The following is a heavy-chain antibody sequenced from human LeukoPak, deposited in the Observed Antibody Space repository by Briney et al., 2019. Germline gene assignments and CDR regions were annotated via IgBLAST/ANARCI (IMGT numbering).Heavy chain of an antibody. CDR3: ARHVKYYYDSSGYYHPRWFYYMDV. J-gene: IGHJ6*03. D-gene: IGHD3-22*01. V-gene: IGHV4-34*01. Sequence: SETLSLTCAVYGGSFSGYYWSWIRQPPGKGLEWIGEINDSGGTNYNPSLKSRVTISVDTSKNQFSLRLSSVTAADTAVYYCARHVKYYYDSSGYYHPRWFYYMDVRGKGTTVTISS. CDR1: GGSFSGYY. CDR2: INDSGGT.